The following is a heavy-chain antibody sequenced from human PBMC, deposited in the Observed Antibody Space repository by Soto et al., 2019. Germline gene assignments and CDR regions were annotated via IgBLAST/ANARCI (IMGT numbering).Heavy chain of an antibody. J-gene: IGHJ4*02. V-gene: IGHV3-23*01. CDR2: ISTSGAYT. D-gene: IGHD1-26*01. CDR3: EIECSGRYSSY. Sequence: GGSLRLSCAASGFTFSSYAMIWVRRAPGKGLDWVSKISTSGAYTYYTDSVKGRFTISRDNPKNTLHLQMNSLRAEDTAVYYCEIECSGRYSSYWGQGTLVTVSS. CDR1: GFTFSSYA.